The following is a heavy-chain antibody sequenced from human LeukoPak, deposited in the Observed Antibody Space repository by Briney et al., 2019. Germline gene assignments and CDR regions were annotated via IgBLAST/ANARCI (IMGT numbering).Heavy chain of an antibody. CDR2: ISSSSSYI. D-gene: IGHD2-2*01. CDR3: ARDYCSSTSCYLNYYYYMDV. CDR1: GFTFGSYS. V-gene: IGHV3-21*01. J-gene: IGHJ6*03. Sequence: GGSLRLSCAASGFTFGSYSMNWVRQAPGKGLEWVSSISSSSSYIYYADSVKGRFTISRDNAKNSLYLQMNSLRAEDTAVYYCARDYCSSTSCYLNYYYYMDVWGKGTTVTVSS.